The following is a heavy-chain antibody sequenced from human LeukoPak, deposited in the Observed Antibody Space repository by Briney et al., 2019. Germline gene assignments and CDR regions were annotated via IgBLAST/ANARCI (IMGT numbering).Heavy chain of an antibody. D-gene: IGHD3-22*01. CDR2: IIPIFGTA. Sequence: ASVKVSCKASGGTFSSYAISWVRQAPGQGLEWMGGIIPIFGTANYAQKFQGRVTITADESTSTAYMELSSLRSEDTAVYYCTRESHDSHLWPYYYYYYMDVWGKGTTVTVSS. CDR1: GGTFSSYA. CDR3: TRESHDSHLWPYYYYYYMDV. J-gene: IGHJ6*03. V-gene: IGHV1-69*13.